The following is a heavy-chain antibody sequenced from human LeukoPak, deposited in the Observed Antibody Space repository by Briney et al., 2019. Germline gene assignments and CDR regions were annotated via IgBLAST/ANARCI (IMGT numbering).Heavy chain of an antibody. J-gene: IGHJ6*03. CDR2: IYYSGST. D-gene: IGHD3-10*01. Sequence: SETLSLTCTVSGGSISSYYWSWIRQPPGKGLEWIGYIYYSGSTNYNPSLKSRVTISVDTSKNQFSLKLSSVTAADTAVYYCARGFSNYYYYMDVWGKGTTVTVSS. CDR1: GGSISSYY. V-gene: IGHV4-59*01. CDR3: ARGFSNYYYYMDV.